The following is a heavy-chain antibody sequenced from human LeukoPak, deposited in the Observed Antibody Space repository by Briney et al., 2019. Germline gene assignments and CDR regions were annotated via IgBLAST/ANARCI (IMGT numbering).Heavy chain of an antibody. CDR1: GFTYSRYA. CDR3: AKDAEGTMIVVANPNWFDP. CDR2: ISGSGGST. D-gene: IGHD3-22*01. Sequence: GGSLRLFCAASGFTYSRYAMSWVRQAPGKGREWVSAISGSGGSTYYADSVKGRFTISRDNSKNTLYLQMNSLRAEDTAVYYCAKDAEGTMIVVANPNWFDPWGQGTLVTVSS. J-gene: IGHJ5*02. V-gene: IGHV3-23*01.